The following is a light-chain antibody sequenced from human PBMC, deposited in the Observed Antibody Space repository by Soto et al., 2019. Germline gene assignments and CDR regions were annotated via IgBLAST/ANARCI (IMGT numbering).Light chain of an antibody. CDR2: DVS. J-gene: IGLJ1*01. V-gene: IGLV2-14*03. CDR3: CSYTSSSTLVYV. CDR1: SSDVGGYNY. Sequence: QSALTQPASVSGTPGQSITISCTGTSSDVGGYNYVSWYQQHPGRAPKLMIYDVSHRPSGVPTRFSGSKSGNTASLTISGLQAEDESEYYCCSYTSSSTLVYVFGTGTKVTVL.